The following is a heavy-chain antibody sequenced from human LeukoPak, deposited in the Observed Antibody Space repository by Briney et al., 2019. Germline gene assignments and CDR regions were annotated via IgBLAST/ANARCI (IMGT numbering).Heavy chain of an antibody. Sequence: GGSLRLSCAASGFTFSSYAMSWVRQAPGKGLEWVTGISHDGSDTHYADSMKGRFSISRDNSKNTLFLQMNSLRAEDTAVYYCAKEGDSSGHCGVFDIWGQGTIVTVSS. CDR2: ISHDGSDT. CDR3: AKEGDSSGHCGVFDI. J-gene: IGHJ3*02. CDR1: GFTFSSYA. D-gene: IGHD3-22*01. V-gene: IGHV3-30*04.